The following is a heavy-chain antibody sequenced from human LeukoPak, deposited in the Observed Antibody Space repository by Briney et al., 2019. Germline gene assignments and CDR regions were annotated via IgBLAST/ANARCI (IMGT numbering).Heavy chain of an antibody. V-gene: IGHV3-9*01. Sequence: PGGSLRLSCAASGFTFDDYAMHWVRQAPGKGLEWVSGISWNSGSIGYADSVKGRFTISRDNAKNSLYLQMNSLRAEDTAVYYCARGRYCSSTSCYTYYYGMDVRGQGTTVTVSS. CDR1: GFTFDDYA. D-gene: IGHD2-2*02. CDR2: ISWNSGSI. J-gene: IGHJ6*02. CDR3: ARGRYCSSTSCYTYYYGMDV.